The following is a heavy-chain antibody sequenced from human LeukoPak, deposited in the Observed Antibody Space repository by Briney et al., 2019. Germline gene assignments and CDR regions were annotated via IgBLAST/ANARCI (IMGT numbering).Heavy chain of an antibody. Sequence: GGSLRLSCAASGFTFSSYWMTWVRQAPGKGLEWVANINQDGSEKYFVGSVRGRFTISRDNAKNSLHLQMNSLRAEDTAVYYCARDTRGESDYWGHGTLVTVSS. J-gene: IGHJ4*01. CDR1: GFTFSSYW. V-gene: IGHV3-7*01. D-gene: IGHD2-2*01. CDR2: INQDGSEK. CDR3: ARDTRGESDY.